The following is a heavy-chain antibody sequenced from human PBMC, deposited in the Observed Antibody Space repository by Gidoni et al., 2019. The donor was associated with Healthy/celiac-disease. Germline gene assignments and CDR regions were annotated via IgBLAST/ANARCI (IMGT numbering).Heavy chain of an antibody. D-gene: IGHD2-8*01. Sequence: EVQLVESGGGLVQPGGSLRLSCAASGFTFSSYAMSWVRQAPGKGLEWVSAISGSGGSTYYADSVKGRFTISRDNSKNTLYLQMNSLRAEDTAVYYCAKGLMVYAIHYYGMDVWGQGTTVTVSS. CDR1: GFTFSSYA. CDR2: ISGSGGST. CDR3: AKGLMVYAIHYYGMDV. J-gene: IGHJ6*02. V-gene: IGHV3-23*04.